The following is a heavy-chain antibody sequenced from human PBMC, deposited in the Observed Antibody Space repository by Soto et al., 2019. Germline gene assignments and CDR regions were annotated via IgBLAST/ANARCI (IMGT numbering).Heavy chain of an antibody. CDR3: ARDRDEVVAATMGYYYYYGMDV. J-gene: IGHJ6*02. D-gene: IGHD2-15*01. CDR2: INPSGGST. Sequence: ASVKVSCKASGYTFTSYYMHWVRQAPGQGLEWLGIINPSGGSTSHAQKFQGRVTMTRDTSTSTVYMELSSLRSEDTAVYYCARDRDEVVAATMGYYYYYGMDVWGQGTTVTVSS. V-gene: IGHV1-46*01. CDR1: GYTFTSYY.